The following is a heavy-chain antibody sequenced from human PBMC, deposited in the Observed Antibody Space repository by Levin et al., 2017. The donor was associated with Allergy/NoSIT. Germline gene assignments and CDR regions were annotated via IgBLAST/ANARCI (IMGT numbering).Heavy chain of an antibody. CDR1: GGSLNNYY. Sequence: SETLSLTCAVYGGSLNNYYWTWIRQFPGKGLEWIGEINYGGGTNYNPSLKNRATVSLDTSKYQFSLRLNSVTAADTAVYYCARRVTVVYSMDVWGKGTTVTVSS. D-gene: IGHD2-8*02. J-gene: IGHJ6*04. CDR3: ARRVTVVYSMDV. V-gene: IGHV4-34*01. CDR2: INYGGGT.